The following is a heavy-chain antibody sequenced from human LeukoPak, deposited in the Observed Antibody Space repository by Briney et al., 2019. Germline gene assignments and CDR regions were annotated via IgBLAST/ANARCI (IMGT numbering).Heavy chain of an antibody. CDR3: ARVPTRYYYDSSGYYSYYYYGMDV. CDR2: INHSGST. CDR1: GGSFSGYY. D-gene: IGHD3-22*01. Sequence: SETLSLTCAVYGGSFSGYYWSWIRQPPGKGLEWIGEINHSGSTNYNPSLKSRVTISVDTSKNQFSLKLSSVTAADTAVYCCARVPTRYYYDSSGYYSYYYYGMDVWGQGTTVTVSS. J-gene: IGHJ6*02. V-gene: IGHV4-34*01.